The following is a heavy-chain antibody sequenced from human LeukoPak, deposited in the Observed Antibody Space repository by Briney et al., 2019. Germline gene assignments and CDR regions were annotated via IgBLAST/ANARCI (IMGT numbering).Heavy chain of an antibody. CDR1: GFTFSSYS. J-gene: IGHJ4*02. Sequence: GGSLRPSCAASGFTFSSYSMNWVRQAPGKGLEWVSSISSSSSYIYYADSVKGRFTISRDNAKNSLYLQMDSLRAEDTAVYYCARDRGLNYSDYWGQGTLVTVSS. V-gene: IGHV3-21*01. CDR3: ARDRGLNYSDY. D-gene: IGHD2-8*01. CDR2: ISSSSSYI.